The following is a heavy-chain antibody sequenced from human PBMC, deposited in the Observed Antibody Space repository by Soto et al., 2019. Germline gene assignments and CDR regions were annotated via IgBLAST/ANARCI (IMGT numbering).Heavy chain of an antibody. CDR3: ARSVAVPGAHIDY. J-gene: IGHJ4*02. CDR1: GGSISGSY. CDR2: VYYTGST. Sequence: ASETLSLTCSVSGGSISGSYWSWIRQSPGKGLEWLGYVYYTGSTNYSPSLRSRVSISVDTSKNEFSLRLSSVTTADTAVYFCARSVAVPGAHIDYWGQGTQVTVSS. V-gene: IGHV4-59*01. D-gene: IGHD6-19*01.